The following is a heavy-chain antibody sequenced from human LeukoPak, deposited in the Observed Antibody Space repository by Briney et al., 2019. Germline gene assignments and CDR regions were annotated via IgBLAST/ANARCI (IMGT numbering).Heavy chain of an antibody. CDR3: ARDRQIVATTNYFDY. Sequence: GGSLRLSCAASGFTFSSYSMNWVRQAPGKGLEWVSSISSSSSYIYYADSVKGRFTISRNNAKNSLYLQMNSLRAEDTAVYYCARDRQIVATTNYFDYWGQGTLVTVSS. D-gene: IGHD5-12*01. V-gene: IGHV3-21*01. CDR2: ISSSSSYI. J-gene: IGHJ4*02. CDR1: GFTFSSYS.